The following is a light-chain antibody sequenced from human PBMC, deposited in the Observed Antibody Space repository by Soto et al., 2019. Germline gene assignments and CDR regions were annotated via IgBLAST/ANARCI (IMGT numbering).Light chain of an antibody. V-gene: IGKV1D-12*01. CDR2: AAS. CDR3: QKYNTRPPIT. CDR1: QGISSW. J-gene: IGKJ5*01. Sequence: HSRSAECGAGGERRTRWSPSSQGISSWLAWYQQKPGKAPKLLIYAASSLQSGVPSRFSGSGSGTDLTLTISSLQFEAVPVYHSQKYNTRPPITCGEGTRLEIK.